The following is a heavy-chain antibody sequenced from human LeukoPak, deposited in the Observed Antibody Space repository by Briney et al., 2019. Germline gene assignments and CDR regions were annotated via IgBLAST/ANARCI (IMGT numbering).Heavy chain of an antibody. Sequence: WGSLRLSCAASGFTFTTYWMTWVRQAPGKGLEWASIISSGSSAIFSADALKGRFTISRDDAKNLLYLDMNSLRAEDTAVYYCARGHTAVTRHFDFWGQGTLVTVSS. D-gene: IGHD4-17*01. J-gene: IGHJ4*02. V-gene: IGHV3-21*01. CDR3: ARGHTAVTRHFDF. CDR2: ISSGSSAI. CDR1: GFTFTTYW.